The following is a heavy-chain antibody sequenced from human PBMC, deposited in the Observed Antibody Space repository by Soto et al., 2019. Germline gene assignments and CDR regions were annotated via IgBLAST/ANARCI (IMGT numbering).Heavy chain of an antibody. Sequence: EVQLVESGGGLVQPGGSLRLSCVDSGFTFSSYWMSWVSQAPVKGLEWVGNKKQDGSEDNYVDSMKGRFTISRDNAKNSMYLQMNSLRAEDTAVYYCARIAATGRGWDVWGQGTTVVVSS. J-gene: IGHJ6*02. CDR2: KKQDGSED. V-gene: IGHV3-7*01. CDR3: ARIAATGRGWDV. CDR1: GFTFSSYW. D-gene: IGHD6-13*01.